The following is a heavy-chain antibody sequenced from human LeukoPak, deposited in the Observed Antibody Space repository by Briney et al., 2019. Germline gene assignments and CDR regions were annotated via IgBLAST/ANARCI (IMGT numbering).Heavy chain of an antibody. Sequence: SETLSLTCTVSGDSISTYSWNWIRQPPGKGLEWIGDIYYSGATNYNPSLKSRVTISVDTSKNQFSLNLTSLTAADMAVYYCARTWGNWYFDLWGRGTLVTVSP. CDR1: GDSISTYS. CDR3: ARTWGNWYFDL. D-gene: IGHD3-16*01. V-gene: IGHV4-59*01. J-gene: IGHJ2*01. CDR2: IYYSGAT.